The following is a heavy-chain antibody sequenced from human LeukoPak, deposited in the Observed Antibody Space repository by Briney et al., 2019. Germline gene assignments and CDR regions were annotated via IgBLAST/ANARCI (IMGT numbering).Heavy chain of an antibody. CDR1: GFIFSNYA. D-gene: IGHD4-11*01. CDR2: ISGSGGST. V-gene: IGHV3-23*01. CDR3: AKVRPSNFLGDFGY. J-gene: IGHJ4*02. Sequence: GGSLRLSCAASGFIFSNYAMDWVRQAPGKGLEWVSVISGSGGSTYYADSVKGRFTISRDNSKNTLYLQMNSLRAEDTAVYYCAKVRPSNFLGDFGYWGQGTLVTVSS.